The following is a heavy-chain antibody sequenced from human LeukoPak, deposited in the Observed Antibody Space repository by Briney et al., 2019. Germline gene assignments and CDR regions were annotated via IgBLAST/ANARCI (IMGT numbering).Heavy chain of an antibody. CDR2: VGHSGSA. CDR1: GGSFSAFF. Sequence: SETLSLTCAVSGGSFSAFFWRWIRQPPGKGLEWIGDVGHSGSADYNPSHKSRVTVSADPSKTQFSLKLTSVTAADTAVYYCATRGDYSDTSGNSYDALDIWGQGTMVTVSS. V-gene: IGHV4-34*01. J-gene: IGHJ3*02. CDR3: ATRGDYSDTSGNSYDALDI. D-gene: IGHD3-22*01.